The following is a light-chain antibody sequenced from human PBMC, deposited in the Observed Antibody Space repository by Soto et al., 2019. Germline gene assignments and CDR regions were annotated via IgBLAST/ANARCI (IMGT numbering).Light chain of an antibody. CDR1: QDISKN. V-gene: IGKV1-12*01. CDR3: QQTKGFPLT. J-gene: IGKJ4*01. CDR2: AAS. Sequence: DIQMTQSPSSLSASVGARVTITCRASQDISKNLAWYQQIPGKAPKLLIFAASTLQSGVPSRFSASGSGTYFILTVGGLQPEDAATYYCQQTKGFPLTFGGVNKVEIK.